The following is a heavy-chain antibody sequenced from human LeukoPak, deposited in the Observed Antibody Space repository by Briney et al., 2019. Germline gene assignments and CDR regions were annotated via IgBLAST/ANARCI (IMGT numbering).Heavy chain of an antibody. J-gene: IGHJ4*02. CDR2: IIPIFGTA. V-gene: IGHV1-69*05. CDR3: ASGTYDFWSGYYFDY. CDR1: GGTFSSYA. Sequence: ASVKVSCKASGGTFSSYAISWVRQAPGQGLEWMGGIIPIFGTANYAQKFRGRVTITTDESTSTAYMELSSLRSEDTAVYYCASGTYDFWSGYYFDYWGQGTLVTVSS. D-gene: IGHD3-3*01.